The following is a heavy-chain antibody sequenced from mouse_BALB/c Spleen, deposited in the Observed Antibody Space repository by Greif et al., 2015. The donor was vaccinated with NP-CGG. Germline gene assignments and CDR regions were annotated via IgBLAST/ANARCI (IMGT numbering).Heavy chain of an antibody. CDR3: ARDGDYGYYAMDY. Sequence: EVQRVESGGGLVQPGGSLRLPCATSGFTFTDYYMSWVRQPPGKALEWLGFIRNKANGYTTEYSASVKGRFTISRDNSQSILYLQMNTLRAEDSATYYCARDGDYGYYAMDYWGQGTSVTVSS. CDR2: IRNKANGYTT. J-gene: IGHJ4*01. CDR1: GFTFTDYY. D-gene: IGHD1-2*01. V-gene: IGHV7-3*02.